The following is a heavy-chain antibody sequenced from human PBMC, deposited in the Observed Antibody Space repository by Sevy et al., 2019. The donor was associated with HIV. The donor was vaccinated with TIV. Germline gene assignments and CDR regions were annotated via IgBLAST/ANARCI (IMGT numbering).Heavy chain of an antibody. Sequence: GGSLRLSCEVSGFIFNEYAINWVLQAPGKGLEWVSGINWDSGNLGYADSVKGRFTISRDDARNSVYLQMNSLRPEDRALYYCAKDIKTLEYSSSFSFDSWGQGTLVTVSS. CDR2: INWDSGNL. CDR1: GFIFNEYA. D-gene: IGHD6-13*01. J-gene: IGHJ4*02. CDR3: AKDIKTLEYSSSFSFDS. V-gene: IGHV3-9*01.